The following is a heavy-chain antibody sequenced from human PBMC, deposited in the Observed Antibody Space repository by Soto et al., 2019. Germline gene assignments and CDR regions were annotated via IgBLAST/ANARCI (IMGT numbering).Heavy chain of an antibody. Sequence: EVQLLDSGGGLVQPGGSLRLSCTVSGFTFGSHAMSWVRQAPGKGLECVLGISGSGGTTFYADSVKGRFTISRDNSKKTLYLQMNSLRAEDTAVYYCAKTPYDFWSSGQYVFDHWGQGTLVTVSS. CDR1: GFTFGSHA. J-gene: IGHJ4*02. V-gene: IGHV3-23*01. D-gene: IGHD3-3*01. CDR2: ISGSGGTT. CDR3: AKTPYDFWSSGQYVFDH.